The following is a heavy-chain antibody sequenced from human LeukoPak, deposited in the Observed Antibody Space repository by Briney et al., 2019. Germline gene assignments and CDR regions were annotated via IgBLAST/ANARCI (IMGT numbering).Heavy chain of an antibody. CDR1: GGSISSGDYY. J-gene: IGHJ3*02. V-gene: IGHV4-61*02. CDR3: ARGPYSYDSSGAFDI. CDR2: ISSSGST. D-gene: IGHD3-22*01. Sequence: PSETLSLTCTVSGGSISSGDYYSSWIRQPAGKGLEWIGRISSSGSTNYNPSLKSRVAISVDTSKNQFSLKLSSVTAADTAVYFCARGPYSYDSSGAFDIWGQGTMVTVSS.